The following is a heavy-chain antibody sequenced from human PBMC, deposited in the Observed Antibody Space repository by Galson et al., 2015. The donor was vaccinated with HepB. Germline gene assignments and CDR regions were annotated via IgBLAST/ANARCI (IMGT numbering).Heavy chain of an antibody. CDR2: ISWDGGST. D-gene: IGHD6-19*01. CDR3: AKSGAVAGTIDY. J-gene: IGHJ4*02. V-gene: IGHV3-43*01. Sequence: SLRLSCAASGFTFDDYTMHWVRQAPGKGLEWVSLISWDGGSTYYADSVKGRFTISRDNSKNSLYLQINSLRTEDTALYYCAKSGAVAGTIDYWGQGTLVTVSS. CDR1: GFTFDDYT.